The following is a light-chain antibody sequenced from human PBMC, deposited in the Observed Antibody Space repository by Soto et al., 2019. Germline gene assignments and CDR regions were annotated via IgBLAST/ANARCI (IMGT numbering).Light chain of an antibody. Sequence: DIQMTQSPSTLSASVGDRVSITCRASQSISNWLAWYQQKPGKAPKLLIYKASSLESGVPSRFSGRGSGTHFILTINNLQPEDFATSYCQQFNSLFGQGTRLEIK. J-gene: IGKJ5*01. V-gene: IGKV1-5*03. CDR2: KAS. CDR1: QSISNW. CDR3: QQFNSL.